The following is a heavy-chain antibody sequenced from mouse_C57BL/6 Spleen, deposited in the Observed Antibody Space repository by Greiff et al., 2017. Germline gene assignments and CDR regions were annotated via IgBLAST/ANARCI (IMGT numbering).Heavy chain of an antibody. CDR2: IWRGGST. V-gene: IGHV2-5*01. CDR1: GFSLTSYG. J-gene: IGHJ4*01. Sequence: QVQLKESGPGLVQPSQSLSITCTVSGFSLTSYGVHWVRQSPGKGLEWLGVIWRGGSTDYNAAFMSRLSITKDNSKSQVFFKMNSLQADDTAIYYCAKNRNWDEGAMDYWGQGTSVTVSS. CDR3: AKNRNWDEGAMDY. D-gene: IGHD4-1*02.